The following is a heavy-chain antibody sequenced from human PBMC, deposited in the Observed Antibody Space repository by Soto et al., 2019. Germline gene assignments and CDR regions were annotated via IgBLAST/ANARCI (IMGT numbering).Heavy chain of an antibody. CDR2: VSHDGRNT. Sequence: VQLVESGGGVVQPGRSLRLSCAASGFTFSDYAMHWVRQAPGKGLEWVAVVSHDGRNTHYADSVKGRFTISRDRYKNTVSLEMTSLRAEDTLVYYCAKGGRQWLVTSDFSSWGQGALVTVSS. V-gene: IGHV3-30*18. CDR1: GFTFSDYA. J-gene: IGHJ4*02. CDR3: AKGGRQWLVTSDFSS. D-gene: IGHD6-19*01.